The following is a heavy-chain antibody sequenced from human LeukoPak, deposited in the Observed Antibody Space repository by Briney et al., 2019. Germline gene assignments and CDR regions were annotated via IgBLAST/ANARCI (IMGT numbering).Heavy chain of an antibody. CDR1: GYSFTTYW. Sequence: GESLKISCEASGYSFTTYWIGWVRQMPGKGLEWMGIIYPTDSQTIYSPSLQGQVTISADKSISTAYLQWSSLKASDTAMYYCARQPYGGNHHNDYWGQGTLVTVSS. D-gene: IGHD4-23*01. CDR3: ARQPYGGNHHNDY. J-gene: IGHJ4*02. V-gene: IGHV5-51*01. CDR2: IYPTDSQT.